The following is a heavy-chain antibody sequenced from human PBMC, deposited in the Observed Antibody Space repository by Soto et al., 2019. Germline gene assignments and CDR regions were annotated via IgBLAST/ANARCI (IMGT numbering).Heavy chain of an antibody. CDR1: GFTFSSYS. J-gene: IGHJ4*02. CDR3: ARDWHRYSSSAD. Sequence: EVQLVESGGGLVKPGGSLRLSCAASGFTFSSYSMNWVRQAPGKGLEWVSSISSSSSYIYYADSVKGRFTISRDNAKNSLYLQMNSLRAEDTAVYYCARDWHRYSSSADWGQGTLVTVSS. V-gene: IGHV3-21*01. D-gene: IGHD6-13*01. CDR2: ISSSSSYI.